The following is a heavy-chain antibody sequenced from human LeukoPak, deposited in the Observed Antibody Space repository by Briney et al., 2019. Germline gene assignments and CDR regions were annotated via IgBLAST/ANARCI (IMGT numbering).Heavy chain of an antibody. CDR1: GFTFSSYA. D-gene: IGHD3-10*01. CDR2: ISGSGGST. CDR3: AKDLGSGRRVDY. V-gene: IGHV3-23*01. J-gene: IGHJ4*02. Sequence: PGGSLRLSCAASGFTFSSYAMRWVRQAPGKGLEWVSAISGSGGSTYYADSVKGRFTISRDNSKNTLYLQMNSLRAEDTAVYYCAKDLGSGRRVDYWGQGTLVTVSS.